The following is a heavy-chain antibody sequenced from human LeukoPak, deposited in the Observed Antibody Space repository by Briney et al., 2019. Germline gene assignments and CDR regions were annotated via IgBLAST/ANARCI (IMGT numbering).Heavy chain of an antibody. CDR2: IYYSGST. Sequence: SETLSLTCTVSGGSISSGGHYWSWIRQHPGKGLEWIGYIYYSGSTYYNPSLKSRVTISVDTSKNQFSLKLSSVTAADTAVYYCARGHSSSWYWDYWGQGTLVTVSS. J-gene: IGHJ4*02. D-gene: IGHD6-13*01. CDR3: ARGHSSSWYWDY. CDR1: GGSISSGGHY. V-gene: IGHV4-31*03.